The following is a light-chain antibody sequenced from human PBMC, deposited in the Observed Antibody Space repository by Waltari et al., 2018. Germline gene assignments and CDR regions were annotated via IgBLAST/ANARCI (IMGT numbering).Light chain of an antibody. CDR3: QHYYDNPLT. CDR2: AAS. CDR1: QNIYSN. J-gene: IGKJ4*01. Sequence: PMTQSPSALSASVGDRVTISCRASQNIYSNLAWYQQKPGKAPKLLIYAASSLQSGIPSRFSGSGSGTDFTLTISSLQPEDSAAYYCQHYYDNPLTFGGGTKVEIK. V-gene: IGKV1-6*01.